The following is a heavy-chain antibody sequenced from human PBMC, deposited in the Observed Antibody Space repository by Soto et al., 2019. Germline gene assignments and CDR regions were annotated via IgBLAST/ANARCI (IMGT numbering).Heavy chain of an antibody. D-gene: IGHD6-19*01. CDR1: GYIFTSYW. Sequence: GESLKISCKGSGYIFTSYWIGWGRQMPGKGLEWMGIIHGGDSNTRYSPSFEGQVTISTDKSISTAYLQWSSLKASDTAMYYCARRGTYSSGWDYWGQGTLVTVSS. CDR2: IHGGDSNT. CDR3: ARRGTYSSGWDY. J-gene: IGHJ4*02. V-gene: IGHV5-51*01.